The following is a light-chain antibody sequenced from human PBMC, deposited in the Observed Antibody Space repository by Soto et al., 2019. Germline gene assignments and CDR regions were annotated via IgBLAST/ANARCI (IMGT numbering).Light chain of an antibody. CDR2: NVN. J-gene: IGLJ1*01. Sequence: QSALIQPPSVSGSPGQSVTISCTGTSSDVGSYDYVSWYQQHPGTVPKPMIYNVNTQPSGVPDRFSGSKSGNTASMTISGLQAEDEADYSCCSYTSSGVVGTGTKVPVL. CDR3: CSYTSSGV. V-gene: IGLV2-11*01. CDR1: SSDVGSYDY.